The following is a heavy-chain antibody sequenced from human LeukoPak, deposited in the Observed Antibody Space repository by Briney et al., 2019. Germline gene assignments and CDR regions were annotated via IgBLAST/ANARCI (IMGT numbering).Heavy chain of an antibody. J-gene: IGHJ3*02. D-gene: IGHD5-18*01. V-gene: IGHV3-21*01. Sequence: GGSLRLSCAASGFTFSRYSMNWVRQAPGKGLEWVSSISGSSSYIYYADSVKGRLTISRDNAKNSLYLQMNSLRAEDAAVYYCARGPLHTAMPLSFAFDIWGQGTMVTVSS. CDR2: ISGSSSYI. CDR1: GFTFSRYS. CDR3: ARGPLHTAMPLSFAFDI.